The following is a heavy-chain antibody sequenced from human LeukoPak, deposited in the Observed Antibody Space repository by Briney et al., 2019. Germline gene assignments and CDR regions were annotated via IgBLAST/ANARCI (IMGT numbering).Heavy chain of an antibody. Sequence: GGSLRLSCAASGFTFSSYAMHWVRQAPGKGLEWVAVISYDGSNKYYADSVKGRFTISRDNSKNTLYLQMNSLRAEDTAVYYCAKLAVAGLDFDYWGQGTLVTVSS. D-gene: IGHD6-19*01. CDR2: ISYDGSNK. CDR3: AKLAVAGLDFDY. CDR1: GFTFSSYA. J-gene: IGHJ4*02. V-gene: IGHV3-30*18.